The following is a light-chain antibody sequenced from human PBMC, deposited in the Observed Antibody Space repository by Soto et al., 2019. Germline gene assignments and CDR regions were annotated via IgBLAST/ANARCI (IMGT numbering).Light chain of an antibody. CDR2: DVN. V-gene: IGLV2-14*03. Sequence: QSALTQPASVSGSPGQSITISCTGTSSDIGAYNYASWYQQHPGKAPKLMIYDVNNRPSGVSNRFSGSKSGNTASLTISGLQAEDEADYFCTSYTRSSTYVFGTGTKVTVL. CDR3: TSYTRSSTYV. CDR1: SSDIGAYNY. J-gene: IGLJ1*01.